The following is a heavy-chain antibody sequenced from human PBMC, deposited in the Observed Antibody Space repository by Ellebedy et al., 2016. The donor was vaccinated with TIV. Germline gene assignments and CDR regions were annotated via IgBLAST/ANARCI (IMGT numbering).Heavy chain of an antibody. V-gene: IGHV4-59*01. CDR3: ARDQRFCSSTSCYPYYYYGMDV. Sequence: SETLSLTXTVSGGSISSYYWSWIRQPPGKGLEWIGYIYYSGSTNYNPSLKSRVTISVDTSKNQFSLKLSSVTAADTAVYYCARDQRFCSSTSCYPYYYYGMDVWGQGTTVTVSS. CDR2: IYYSGST. CDR1: GGSISSYY. J-gene: IGHJ6*02. D-gene: IGHD2-2*01.